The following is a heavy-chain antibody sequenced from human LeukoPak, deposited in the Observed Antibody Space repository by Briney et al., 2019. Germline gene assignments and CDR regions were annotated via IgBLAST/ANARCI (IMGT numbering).Heavy chain of an antibody. Sequence: ASVKVSCKASGYTFTSYGISWVRQAPGQGLEWMGWISAYNGNTNYAQKLQGRVTMTTDTSTSTAYMELRSLRSGDTAVYYCARLEYCSSTSCYPFDYWGQGTLVTVSS. D-gene: IGHD2-2*01. J-gene: IGHJ4*02. V-gene: IGHV1-18*01. CDR3: ARLEYCSSTSCYPFDY. CDR2: ISAYNGNT. CDR1: GYTFTSYG.